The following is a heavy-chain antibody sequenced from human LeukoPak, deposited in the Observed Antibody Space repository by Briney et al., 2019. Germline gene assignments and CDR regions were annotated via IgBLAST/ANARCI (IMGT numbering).Heavy chain of an antibody. CDR3: ARGADISSSWYLAFDH. CDR1: GGTFSSYA. D-gene: IGHD6-13*01. J-gene: IGHJ4*02. V-gene: IGHV1-69*13. CDR2: TIPILGSA. Sequence: SVKVSCKTSGGTFSSYAISWVRQPPGPGLEWMGGTIPILGSANYAQKFQGRVTITADESTSTAYMELSSLRSEDTAVYYCARGADISSSWYLAFDHWGQGTLVTVSS.